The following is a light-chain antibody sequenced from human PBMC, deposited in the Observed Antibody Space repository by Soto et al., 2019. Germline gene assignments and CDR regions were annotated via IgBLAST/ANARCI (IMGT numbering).Light chain of an antibody. CDR3: SSYTSGSTPYV. CDR2: EVS. Sequence: QSALTQPASVSGSPGQSITLSCTGTSSDVGGYHYVSWYQQHPGKAPKLMIYEVSNRPSGVSNRFSGSKSGNTASLTISGLPAEDEADYYCSSYTSGSTPYVFGTGTKLTVL. V-gene: IGLV2-14*01. J-gene: IGLJ1*01. CDR1: SSDVGGYHY.